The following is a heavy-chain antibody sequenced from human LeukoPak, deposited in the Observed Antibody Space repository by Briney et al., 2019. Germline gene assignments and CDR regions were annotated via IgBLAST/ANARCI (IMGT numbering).Heavy chain of an antibody. V-gene: IGHV4-39*07. D-gene: IGHD5-18*01. J-gene: IGHJ5*02. CDR2: IYYSGTT. Sequence: SETLSLTCTVSGYSISSSPYYWGWIRQPPGKGLEWIGSIYYSGTTHYNPSLESRVTISVDTSKNQFSLKLASVTAADTAIYYCAKGAGGFSYYNWFDPWGQGTLVTVSS. CDR3: AKGAGGFSYYNWFDP. CDR1: GYSISSSPYY.